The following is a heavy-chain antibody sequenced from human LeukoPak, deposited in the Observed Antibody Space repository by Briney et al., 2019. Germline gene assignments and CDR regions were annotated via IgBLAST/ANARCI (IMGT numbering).Heavy chain of an antibody. D-gene: IGHD2-21*02. CDR2: ISGSGGST. J-gene: IGHJ4*02. Sequence: GGSLRLSCAASGFTFSSYAMSWVRQAPGKGLEWVSAISGSGGSTYYADSVKGRFTISRDNSKNTPFLQMNSLRAEDTAVYYCANLDCGGDCYSDSWGQGTLVTVSS. CDR1: GFTFSSYA. V-gene: IGHV3-23*01. CDR3: ANLDCGGDCYSDS.